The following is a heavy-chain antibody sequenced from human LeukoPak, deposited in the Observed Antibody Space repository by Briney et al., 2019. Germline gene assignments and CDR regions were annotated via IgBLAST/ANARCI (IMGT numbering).Heavy chain of an antibody. CDR1: GFTFDDYG. J-gene: IGHJ4*02. Sequence: GGSLRLSCAASGFTFDDYGMSWVRQAPGKGLEWVSGINWNGGSTGYADSVKGRFTISRDNAKNSLYLQMNSLRAEDTAVYYCARGYYDSSGYFYFDYWGQGTLVTVSS. V-gene: IGHV3-20*04. D-gene: IGHD3-22*01. CDR3: ARGYYDSSGYFYFDY. CDR2: INWNGGST.